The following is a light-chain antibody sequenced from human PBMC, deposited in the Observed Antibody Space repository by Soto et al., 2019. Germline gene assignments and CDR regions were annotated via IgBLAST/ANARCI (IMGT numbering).Light chain of an antibody. CDR3: QQLKSYLIT. V-gene: IGKV1-9*01. CDR1: RGISSY. Sequence: DIQLTQSPSFLSASVGDRVTIPFRASRGISSYLAWYQQKPGKAPNLLIYAASTLHTGVPSRFSGSGAGTEFTLTISSLQPEDFATYYCQQLKSYLITFGQGTRLEIK. CDR2: AAS. J-gene: IGKJ5*01.